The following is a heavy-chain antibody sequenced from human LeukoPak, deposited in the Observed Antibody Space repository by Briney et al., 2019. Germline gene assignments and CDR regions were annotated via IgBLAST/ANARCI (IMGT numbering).Heavy chain of an antibody. CDR3: ARNLLDY. V-gene: IGHV3-74*01. Sequence: GRSLRLSCAVSIFTFCVHCMFWVREAPARGMEWVSSTNSDGSSRGYTDSVRGRFTVSRDNAKNTLYLQMNRLSAEETAVYWCARNLLDYWGQGTLVTLPS. CDR1: IFTFCVHC. CDR2: TNSDGSSR. D-gene: IGHD1-14*01. J-gene: IGHJ4*02.